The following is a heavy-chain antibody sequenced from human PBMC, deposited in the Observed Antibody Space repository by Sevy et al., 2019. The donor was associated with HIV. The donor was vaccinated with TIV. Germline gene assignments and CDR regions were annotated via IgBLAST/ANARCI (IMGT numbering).Heavy chain of an antibody. V-gene: IGHV5-51*01. D-gene: IGHD1-26*01. CDR3: ARATGLKVGVDFGTLDI. CDR2: IYPGDSET. CDR1: GYSFTAYW. J-gene: IGHJ3*02. Sequence: GESLKISCKGSGYSFTAYWIDWVRQVPGKGLEWMGTIYPGDSETRYSPSVQGQVTISADKSLTTAYLQGSSLKASDTAVYDCARATGLKVGVDFGTLDIWGQGTMVTVSS.